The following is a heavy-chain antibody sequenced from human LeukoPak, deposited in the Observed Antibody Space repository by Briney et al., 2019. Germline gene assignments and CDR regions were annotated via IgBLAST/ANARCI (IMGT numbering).Heavy chain of an antibody. V-gene: IGHV3-30*18. CDR2: ISYDGSNK. CDR1: GFPFSSYG. Sequence: GGSLRLSCAASGFPFSSYGFNWVRQAPGKGLEWVAVISYDGSNKYYADSVKGRFTISRDNSKNTLYLQMNSLRAEDTAVYYCAKDSFYGDYYGYWGQGTLVTVSS. J-gene: IGHJ4*02. CDR3: AKDSFYGDYYGY. D-gene: IGHD4-17*01.